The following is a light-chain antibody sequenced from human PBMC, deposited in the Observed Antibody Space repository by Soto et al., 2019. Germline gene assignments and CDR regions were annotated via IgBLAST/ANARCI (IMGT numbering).Light chain of an antibody. V-gene: IGKV1-17*03. J-gene: IGKJ1*01. Sequence: DIQMTQSPSAMSASAGDRVTITCRASQGISKYLAWFQQRPGKVPRRLVYAASSLQSAVPSRFSGSGSGTEFTLTISSLQPEDFGTYYCLQHTSYPWTFGQGTKVDIK. CDR3: LQHTSYPWT. CDR1: QGISKY. CDR2: AAS.